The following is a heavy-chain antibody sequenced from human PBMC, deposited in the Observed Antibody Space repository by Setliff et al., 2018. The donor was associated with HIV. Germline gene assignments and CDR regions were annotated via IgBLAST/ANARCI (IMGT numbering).Heavy chain of an antibody. CDR3: ASLTDYGGDSGSH. CDR1: GGSMSNYY. J-gene: IGHJ4*02. V-gene: IGHV4-59*01. CDR2: IFHTGSS. Sequence: SETLSLTCSVSGGSMSNYYWSWVWQPPGKGLEWMGDIFHTGSSTYNPSLKSRVSLSVGTSKNQFSLRLSAVTAADTAVYYCASLTDYGGDSGSHWGQGTLVTVSS. D-gene: IGHD4-17*01.